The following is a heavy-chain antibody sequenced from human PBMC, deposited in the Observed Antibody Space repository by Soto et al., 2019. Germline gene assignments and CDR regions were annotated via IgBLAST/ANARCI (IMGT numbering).Heavy chain of an antibody. CDR3: ARASPDSSGYYSY. J-gene: IGHJ4*02. CDR1: GGTFSSYA. Sequence: QVQLVQSGAEVKKPGSSVKVSCKASGGTFSSYAISWVRQAPGQGLEWMGGIIPIFGTANYAQKVQGRVTITADESTSTADMELSSLRSEDTAVYYCARASPDSSGYYSYWGQGTLVTVSS. V-gene: IGHV1-69*12. CDR2: IIPIFGTA. D-gene: IGHD3-22*01.